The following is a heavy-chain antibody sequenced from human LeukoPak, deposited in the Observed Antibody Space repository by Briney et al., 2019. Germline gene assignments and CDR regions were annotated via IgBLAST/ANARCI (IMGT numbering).Heavy chain of an antibody. CDR3: ARWVLRYFDWLLYPYGMDV. D-gene: IGHD3-9*01. V-gene: IGHV4-61*01. CDR2: IYYSGST. Sequence: SETLSLTCTVSGGSVSSGSYYWSWIRQPPGKGLEWIGYIYYSGSTNHNPSLKSRVTISVDTSKNQFSLKLSSVTAADTAVYYCARWVLRYFDWLLYPYGMDVWGKGTTVTVSS. J-gene: IGHJ6*04. CDR1: GGSVSSGSYY.